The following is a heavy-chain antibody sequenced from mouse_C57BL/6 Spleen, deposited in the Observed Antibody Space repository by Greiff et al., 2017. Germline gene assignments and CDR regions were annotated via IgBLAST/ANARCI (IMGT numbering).Heavy chain of an antibody. CDR2: INPNNGGT. Sequence: EVQLQQSGPELVKPGASVKMSCKASGYTFTDYNMPWVKQSHGTSLEWIGYINPNNGGTSYNQKFKGKATLTVNKSSSTAYMELRSLTSEDSAVYYCARDSNYWYFDVWGTGTTVTVSS. V-gene: IGHV1-22*01. CDR1: GYTFTDYN. D-gene: IGHD2-5*01. J-gene: IGHJ1*03. CDR3: ARDSNYWYFDV.